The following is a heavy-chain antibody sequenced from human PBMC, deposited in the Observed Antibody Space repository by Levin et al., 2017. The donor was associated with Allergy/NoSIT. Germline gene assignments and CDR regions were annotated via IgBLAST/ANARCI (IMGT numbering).Heavy chain of an antibody. Sequence: SQTLSLTCAVYGGSFSGYYWSWIRQPPGKGLEWIGEINHSGSTNYNPSLKSRVTISVDTSKNQFSLKLSSVTAADTAVYYCARAGAARRIAAAGTHWFDPWGQGTLVTVSS. CDR1: GGSFSGYY. D-gene: IGHD6-13*01. J-gene: IGHJ5*02. CDR3: ARAGAARRIAAAGTHWFDP. CDR2: INHSGST. V-gene: IGHV4-34*01.